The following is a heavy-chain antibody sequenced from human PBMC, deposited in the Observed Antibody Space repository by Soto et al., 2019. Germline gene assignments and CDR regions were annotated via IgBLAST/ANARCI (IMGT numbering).Heavy chain of an antibody. Sequence: ASVKVSCKASGYTFTSYGISWVRQAPGQGLEWMGWISAYNGNTNYAQKLQGRVTMTTDTSTSTAYRELRSLRSDDTAVYYCASTAAVAATFFDYWGQGTLVTVSS. CDR3: ASTAAVAATFFDY. CDR1: GYTFTSYG. J-gene: IGHJ4*02. D-gene: IGHD6-19*01. CDR2: ISAYNGNT. V-gene: IGHV1-18*01.